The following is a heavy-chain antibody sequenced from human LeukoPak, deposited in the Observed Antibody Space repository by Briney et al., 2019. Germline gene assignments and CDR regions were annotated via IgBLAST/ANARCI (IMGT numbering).Heavy chain of an antibody. CDR2: INHSGST. D-gene: IGHD1-26*01. CDR1: GGSFSGYY. V-gene: IGHV4-34*01. Sequence: SETLSLTCAVYGGSFSGYYWSWIRQPPGKGLEWLGEINHSGSTNYNPSLKSRVTISVGTSKNQFSLKLSSVTAADTAVYYCARGRPRRVGATVSIYYFDYWGQGTLVTVSS. CDR3: ARGRPRRVGATVSIYYFDY. J-gene: IGHJ4*02.